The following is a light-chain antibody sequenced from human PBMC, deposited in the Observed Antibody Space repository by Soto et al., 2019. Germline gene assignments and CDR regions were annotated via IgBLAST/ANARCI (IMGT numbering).Light chain of an antibody. Sequence: EIVLTQSPGTLSLSPGERATLSCRASQTFSNSFLSWFQQIPGQAPRLLIYGASMRATGIPDRFSGSGSGTDFTLTISRLEPEYFAVYYCQQCGSSSTFGQGTRLEI. CDR1: QTFSNSF. J-gene: IGKJ5*01. V-gene: IGKV3-20*01. CDR3: QQCGSSST. CDR2: GAS.